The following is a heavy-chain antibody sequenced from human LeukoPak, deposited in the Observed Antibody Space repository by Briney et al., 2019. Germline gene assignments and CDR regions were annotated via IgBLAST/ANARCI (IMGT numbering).Heavy chain of an antibody. V-gene: IGHV4-38-2*02. CDR3: ARHKRYFDLYNWFDP. J-gene: IGHJ5*02. D-gene: IGHD3-9*01. CDR1: GYSISSGYY. CDR2: IYHSGST. Sequence: PSETLSLTCTVSGYSISSGYYWGWIRQPPGKGLEWIGNIYHSGSTNYNPSLKSRVTISVDTSKTQFSLKLSSVTAADTAVYYCARHKRYFDLYNWFDPWGQGTLVTVSS.